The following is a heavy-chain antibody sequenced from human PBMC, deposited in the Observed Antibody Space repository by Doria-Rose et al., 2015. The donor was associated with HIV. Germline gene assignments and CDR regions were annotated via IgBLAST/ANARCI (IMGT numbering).Heavy chain of an antibody. CDR1: GFTFSNYG. J-gene: IGHJ4*02. CDR2: IRYDGSNK. V-gene: IGHV3-30*02. Sequence: VQLVETGGGVVQPGGSLRLSCAASGFTFSNYGMHWVRQAPGKGLEWVAFIRYDGSNKYYADSVKGRLTISRDDSKNTLYLQMNSLGVKDTAVCYCAKEKAVAGGGIDYWGQGTVVTVSS. CDR3: AKEKAVAGGGIDY. D-gene: IGHD6-19*01.